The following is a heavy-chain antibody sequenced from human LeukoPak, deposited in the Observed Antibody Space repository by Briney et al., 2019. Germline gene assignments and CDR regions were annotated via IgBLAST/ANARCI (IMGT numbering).Heavy chain of an antibody. D-gene: IGHD6-13*01. J-gene: IGHJ4*02. CDR1: GYSISSGYY. CDR3: VLAAAGTTSDY. CDR2: IYHSGGT. V-gene: IGHV4-38-2*01. Sequence: SETLSLTCAVSGYSISSGYYWGWIRQPPGKGLEWIGSIYHSGGTYYNPSLKSRVTISVDTSKNQFSLKLSSVTAAVTAVYYCVLAAAGTTSDYWGQGTLVTVSS.